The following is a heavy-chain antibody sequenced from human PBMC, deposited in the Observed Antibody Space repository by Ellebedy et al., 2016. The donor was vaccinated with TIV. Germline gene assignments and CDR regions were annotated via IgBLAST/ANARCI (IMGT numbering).Heavy chain of an antibody. CDR1: GGSFSGYY. V-gene: IGHV4-34*01. D-gene: IGHD2-8*01. CDR3: ARGWGYCTDGVCSWTYYFDY. Sequence: MPSETLSLTCAVYGGSFSGYYWSWIRQPPGKGLEWIGEINHSGSTNYNPSFKSRVTISVDTSKNQFSLKLSYVTAADTAVYYCARGWGYCTDGVCSWTYYFDYWGQGTLVTVSS. J-gene: IGHJ4*02. CDR2: INHSGST.